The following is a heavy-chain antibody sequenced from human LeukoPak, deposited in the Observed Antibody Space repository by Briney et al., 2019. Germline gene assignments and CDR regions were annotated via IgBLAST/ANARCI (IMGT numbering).Heavy chain of an antibody. J-gene: IGHJ3*02. CDR3: ARDPWKGYCSGGSCYGGAFDI. CDR2: IYYSGST. V-gene: IGHV4-59*12. D-gene: IGHD2-15*01. CDR1: GGSISTYY. Sequence: PSETLSLTCTVSGGSISTYYWSWIRQPPGKGLEWIGYIYYSGSTYYNPSLKSRVTISVDTSKNQFSLKLSSVTAADTAVYYCARDPWKGYCSGGSCYGGAFDIWGQGTMVTVSS.